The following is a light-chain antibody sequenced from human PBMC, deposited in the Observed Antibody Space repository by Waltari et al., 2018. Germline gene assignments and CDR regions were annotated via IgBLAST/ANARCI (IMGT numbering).Light chain of an antibody. Sequence: QSALTQPASESGSPGQSITISCTGTISDVGGYNYVSWYQQHPGKAPKLMIYDVSKRPSGVSNRFSGSKSGNTASLTISGLQAEDEADYYCSSYTSSSTYVFGTGTKITVL. CDR2: DVS. V-gene: IGLV2-14*01. CDR3: SSYTSSSTYV. J-gene: IGLJ1*01. CDR1: ISDVGGYNY.